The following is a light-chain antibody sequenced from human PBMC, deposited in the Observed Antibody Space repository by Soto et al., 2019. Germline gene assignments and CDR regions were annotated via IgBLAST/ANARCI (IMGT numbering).Light chain of an antibody. V-gene: IGLV2-8*01. CDR1: SSDIGAYDY. CDR3: AAWDDSLNVV. Sequence: QSALTQPPSASGSPGQSVTISCTGTSSDIGAYDYVSWYQQHPGKAPKLMIYEVSQRPSGVPDRFSGSKSGNTASLTVSGLQLEDEADYYCAAWDDSLNVVFGGGTKLTVL. CDR2: EVS. J-gene: IGLJ2*01.